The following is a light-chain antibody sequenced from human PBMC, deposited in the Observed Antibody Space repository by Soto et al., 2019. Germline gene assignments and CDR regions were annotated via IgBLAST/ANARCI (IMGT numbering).Light chain of an antibody. Sequence: EVVLTQYTDTLSVSPGESATLSCRASQSINRDLAWYEQKPGQTPRRVIYGASTWGTGVPPRFTGSGSGTEFTLTISNLQSEDFAVYYCQQYHSWPITFGHGTRLAIK. J-gene: IGKJ5*01. CDR3: QQYHSWPIT. V-gene: IGKV3D-15*01. CDR1: QSINRD. CDR2: GAS.